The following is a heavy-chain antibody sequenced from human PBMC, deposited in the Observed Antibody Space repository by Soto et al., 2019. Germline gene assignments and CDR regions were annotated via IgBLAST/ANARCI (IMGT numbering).Heavy chain of an antibody. D-gene: IGHD3-16*02. J-gene: IGHJ4*02. CDR3: AKAATFGGVIVIEGAFDY. V-gene: IGHV3-9*01. CDR1: GFTFDDYA. Sequence: EVQLVESGGGLVQPGRSLRLSCAASGFTFDDYAMHWVRQAPGKGLEWVSGISWNSGSIGYADSVKGRFTISRDNAKNSLYLQMNSLRAEDTALYYCAKAATFGGVIVIEGAFDYWGQGTLVTVSS. CDR2: ISWNSGSI.